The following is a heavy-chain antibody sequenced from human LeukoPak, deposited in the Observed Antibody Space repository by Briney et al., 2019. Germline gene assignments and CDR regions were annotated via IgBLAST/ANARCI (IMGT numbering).Heavy chain of an antibody. D-gene: IGHD6-13*01. J-gene: IGHJ4*02. V-gene: IGHV3-48*03. CDR1: GFTFSSYE. CDR3: ARDPGYGHSWPNLFDY. CDR2: ISIGGSTI. Sequence: GGSLRLSCAASGFTFSSYEMNWVRQAPGKGLEWVSYISIGGSTIYYADSVKGRFTISRDNAKNSLYLQMDGLRAEDTAVYFCARDPGYGHSWPNLFDYWGQGTLVTVSS.